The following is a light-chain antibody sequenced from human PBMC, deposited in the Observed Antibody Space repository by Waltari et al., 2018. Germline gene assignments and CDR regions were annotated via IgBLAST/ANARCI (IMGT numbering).Light chain of an antibody. CDR1: QSVRNY. CDR2: DAS. CDR3: QHRHNWPPTFT. V-gene: IGKV3-11*01. Sequence: EIVLTQSPATLSLSPGDRATLSCRASQSVRNYLAWYRQKPGQAPRLLIYDASARAPGIPATFSGSGSGTDFTLTISSLEPDDFAVYYCQHRHNWPPTFTFGQGTKLEVK. J-gene: IGKJ2*01.